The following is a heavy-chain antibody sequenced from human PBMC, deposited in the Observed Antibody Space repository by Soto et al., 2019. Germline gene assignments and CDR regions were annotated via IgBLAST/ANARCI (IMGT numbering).Heavy chain of an antibody. D-gene: IGHD3-22*01. CDR2: VYPTGST. V-gene: IGHV4-4*07. CDR1: GGSISPFY. CDR3: ARASYDSIGYTFDY. J-gene: IGHJ4*02. Sequence: PSETLSLTCTVSGGSISPFYWNWIRQSAGKGLEWIGRVYPTGSTNYNHSLKSRVSMSVDTSKNQFSLKLGSVTAADTAVYYCARASYDSIGYTFDYWGQGIQVTVSS.